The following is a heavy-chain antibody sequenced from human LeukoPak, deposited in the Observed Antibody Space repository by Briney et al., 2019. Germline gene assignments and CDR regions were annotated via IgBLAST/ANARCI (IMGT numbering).Heavy chain of an antibody. Sequence: TGGSLRLSWAASGFTFSSYAMSWVRQAPGKGLEWVSAISGSGGSTYYADSVKGRFTISRDNSKNTLYLQMNSLRAEDTAVYYCAKDRCSNGIGCYYYYMDVWGKGTTVTISS. CDR3: AKDRCSNGIGCYYYYMDV. CDR2: ISGSGGST. J-gene: IGHJ6*03. D-gene: IGHD2-8*01. CDR1: GFTFSSYA. V-gene: IGHV3-23*01.